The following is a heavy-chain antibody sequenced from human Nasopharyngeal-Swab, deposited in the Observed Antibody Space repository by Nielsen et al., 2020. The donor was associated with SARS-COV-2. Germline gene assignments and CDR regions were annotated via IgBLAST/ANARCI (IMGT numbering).Heavy chain of an antibody. CDR3: ARDAPAHYGAFY. Sequence: GGSLRLSCAASGFTFSSFGMHWVRQAPGKGLEWVAFIPNDASNEYYGDSVKGRFSNSRDSSKNTLYLQMDSLRGEDPAVYYCARDAPAHYGAFYWGRGTLVTVSS. V-gene: IGHV3-30*02. CDR1: GFTFSSFG. J-gene: IGHJ4*02. D-gene: IGHD4-17*01. CDR2: IPNDASNE.